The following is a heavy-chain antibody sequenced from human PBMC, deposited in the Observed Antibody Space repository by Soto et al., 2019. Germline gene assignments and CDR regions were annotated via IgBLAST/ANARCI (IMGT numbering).Heavy chain of an antibody. CDR1: GFTFSSYS. Sequence: EVQLVESGGGLVKPGGSLRLSCAASGFTFSSYSMNWVRQAPGKGLEWVSSISSSSSYIYYADSVKGRFTIARDNTKNSMYLQMNSLRAEDTAVYYCASRITRAYGSGSYDWYFDLWGRGTLVTVSS. CDR3: ASRITRAYGSGSYDWYFDL. CDR2: ISSSSSYI. D-gene: IGHD3-10*01. J-gene: IGHJ2*01. V-gene: IGHV3-21*01.